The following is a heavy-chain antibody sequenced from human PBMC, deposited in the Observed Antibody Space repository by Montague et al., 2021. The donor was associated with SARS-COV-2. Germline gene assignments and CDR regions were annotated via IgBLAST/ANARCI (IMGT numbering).Heavy chain of an antibody. CDR3: AKNRDIFWFGEGRDSMDV. CDR1: GFTVNHFA. J-gene: IGHJ6*02. CDR2: ISYDGSIQ. D-gene: IGHD3-10*01. Sequence: SLRLSCAASGFTVNHFAMHWVRQAPGKGLEWVAVISYDGSIQYYSDSLXGRFTISRDSSKKTLYLQMNILSGEDTAVYYCAKNRDIFWFGEGRDSMDVWGQGTTVIVSS. V-gene: IGHV3-30*18.